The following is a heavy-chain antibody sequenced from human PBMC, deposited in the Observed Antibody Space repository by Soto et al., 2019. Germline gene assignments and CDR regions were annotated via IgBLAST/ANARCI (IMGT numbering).Heavy chain of an antibody. CDR3: AKDPEHLPYWYFDL. J-gene: IGHJ2*01. CDR2: LSGSGESA. V-gene: IGHV3-23*01. CDR1: GFTFSSYA. Sequence: LRLSCAASGFTFSSYAMSWVRQAPGKGLEWVPGLSGSGESAYYADSVKGRFTVSRDNSKNMLYLRINSVRAEDTALYYCAKDPEHLPYWYFDLWGRGTRVTVSS.